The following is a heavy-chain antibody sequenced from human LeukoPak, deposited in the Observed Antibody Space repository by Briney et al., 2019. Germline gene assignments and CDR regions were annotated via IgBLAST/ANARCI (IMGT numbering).Heavy chain of an antibody. CDR3: ARDNHSGSWSWFDP. V-gene: IGHV1-18*01. J-gene: IGHJ5*02. D-gene: IGHD6-13*01. CDR2: ISAYSGHT. Sequence: ASVKVSCKASGYTFPNYGISWVRQAPGQGPEWMGWISAYSGHTNYAQKLQGRVTMTTDTSTSTAYMELRSLRSDDTAVYYCARDNHSGSWSWFDPWGQGTLVSVSA. CDR1: GYTFPNYG.